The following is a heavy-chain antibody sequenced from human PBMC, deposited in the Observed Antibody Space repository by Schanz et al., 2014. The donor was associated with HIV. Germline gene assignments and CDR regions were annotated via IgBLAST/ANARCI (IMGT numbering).Heavy chain of an antibody. CDR3: AKVAIHSSGWLPFDY. Sequence: EVHLVESGGGLVQPGGSLRLSCAVSGFTITSYGMSWVRQAPGKGLEWVSTISAGVGTASYADSVKGRFTISRDNSKNTLYLQMNSLGAEDTAVYYCAKVAIHSSGWLPFDYWGQGTLVTVSS. CDR1: GFTITSYG. J-gene: IGHJ4*02. CDR2: ISAGVGTA. D-gene: IGHD6-19*01. V-gene: IGHV3-23*04.